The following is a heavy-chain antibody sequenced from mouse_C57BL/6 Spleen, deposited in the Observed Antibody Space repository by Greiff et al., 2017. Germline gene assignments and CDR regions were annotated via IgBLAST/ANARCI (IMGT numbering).Heavy chain of an antibody. CDR2: IYPSDSET. D-gene: IGHD2-5*01. Sequence: VKLMESGAELVRPGSSVKLSCKASCYTFTSYWMDWVKQRPGQGLEWIGNIYPSDSETHYNQKFKDKATLTVDKSSSTAYMQLSSLTSEDSAVYYCARRGYSNYAWFAYWGQGTLVTVSA. V-gene: IGHV1-61*01. J-gene: IGHJ3*01. CDR3: ARRGYSNYAWFAY. CDR1: CYTFTSYW.